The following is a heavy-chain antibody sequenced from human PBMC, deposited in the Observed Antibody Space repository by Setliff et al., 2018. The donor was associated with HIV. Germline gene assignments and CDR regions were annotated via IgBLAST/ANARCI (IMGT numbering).Heavy chain of an antibody. Sequence: SETLSLTCAVYGGSFSGYYWSWNRQPPGKGLEWIGEINHSGRTNYNPSLKSRVTISVDTSKNQFSLKLSSVTAADTAVYYCRFTGREGAAAGEDLPYVEDVVEDVWGQGTAVTVSS. CDR3: RFTGREGAAAGEDLPYVEDVVEDV. D-gene: IGHD6-13*01. CDR2: INHSGRT. V-gene: IGHV4-34*01. CDR1: GGSFSGYY. J-gene: IGHJ6*02.